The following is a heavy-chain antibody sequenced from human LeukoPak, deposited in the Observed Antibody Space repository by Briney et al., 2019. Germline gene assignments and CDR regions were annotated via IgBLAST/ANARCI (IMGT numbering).Heavy chain of an antibody. V-gene: IGHV4-39*07. Sequence: SETLSLTCTVSGGSISSSSYYWGWIRQPPGKGLEWIGSIYYSGSTYYNPSLKSRVTISVDTSKNQFSLKLSSVTAADTAVYYCARDPYSSGWYGAVDYWGQGTLVTVSS. CDR1: GGSISSSSYY. CDR3: ARDPYSSGWYGAVDY. J-gene: IGHJ4*02. CDR2: IYYSGST. D-gene: IGHD6-19*01.